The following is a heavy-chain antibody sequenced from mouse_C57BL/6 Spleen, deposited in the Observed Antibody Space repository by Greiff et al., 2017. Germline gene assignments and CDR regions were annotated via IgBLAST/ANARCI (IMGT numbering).Heavy chain of an antibody. V-gene: IGHV3-6*01. Sequence: EVKLMESGPGLVKPSQSLSLTCSVTGYSITSGYYWNWIRQFPGNKLEWMGYISYDGSNNYNPSLKNRISITRDTSKNQFFLKLNSVTTEDTATYYCARESMILDYWGQGTSVTVSS. CDR3: ARESMILDY. D-gene: IGHD2-4*01. J-gene: IGHJ4*01. CDR1: GYSITSGYY. CDR2: ISYDGSN.